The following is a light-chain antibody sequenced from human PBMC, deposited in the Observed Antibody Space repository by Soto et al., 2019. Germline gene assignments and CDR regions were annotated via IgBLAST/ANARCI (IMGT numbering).Light chain of an antibody. CDR1: SSDVGGYND. Sequence: QSVLTQPASVSGAPGQSITISCTGTSSDVGGYNDVSWYQQHPGKAPKLMIYDVSNRPSGVSNRFSGSKSGNTASLTISGLQAEDEADYYCSSYTSRSTLVFGTGTKLTVL. CDR3: SSYTSRSTLV. J-gene: IGLJ1*01. V-gene: IGLV2-14*01. CDR2: DVS.